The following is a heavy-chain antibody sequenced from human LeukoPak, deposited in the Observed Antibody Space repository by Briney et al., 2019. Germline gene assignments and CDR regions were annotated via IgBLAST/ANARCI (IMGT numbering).Heavy chain of an antibody. J-gene: IGHJ4*02. Sequence: PGGSLRLSCAASGFTFSSYAMSWVRQAPGKGLEWVSTISGSGGSTYYADSVKGRFTISRDNSKNTLYLQMNSLRAEDTAVYYCAKTPDKFGAPTYFDYWGQGTLVTVSS. CDR3: AKTPDKFGAPTYFDY. CDR1: GFTFSSYA. V-gene: IGHV3-23*01. D-gene: IGHD3-3*01. CDR2: ISGSGGST.